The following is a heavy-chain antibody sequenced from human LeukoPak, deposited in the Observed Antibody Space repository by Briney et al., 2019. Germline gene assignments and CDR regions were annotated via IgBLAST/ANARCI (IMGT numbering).Heavy chain of an antibody. V-gene: IGHV4-38-2*01. D-gene: IGHD5-18*01. CDR2: IYHSGST. CDR3: ARRYSYGPDAFDI. Sequence: PSETLSLTCAVSGYSISSGYYWGWIRQPPGKGLEWIGSIYHSGSTYYNPSLKSRVTISVDTSKNQFSLKLSSVTAADTAVYYCARRYSYGPDAFDIWAKGQWSPSLQ. J-gene: IGHJ3*02. CDR1: GYSISSGYY.